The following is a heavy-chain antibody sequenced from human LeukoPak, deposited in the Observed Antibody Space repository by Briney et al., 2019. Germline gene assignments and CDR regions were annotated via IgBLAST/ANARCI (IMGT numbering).Heavy chain of an antibody. J-gene: IGHJ6*03. CDR1: GGSISSHY. D-gene: IGHD3-3*01. Sequence: SETLSLTCTVPGGSISSHYWSWIRQPPGKGPEWIGYIHHSGSTNDNPSLKSRVTISVDTSKNQFSLKLSSVTAADSAVYYCARAYYDFWSGSYYYYMDVWGKGTTVTVSS. CDR3: ARAYYDFWSGSYYYYMDV. V-gene: IGHV4-59*11. CDR2: IHHSGST.